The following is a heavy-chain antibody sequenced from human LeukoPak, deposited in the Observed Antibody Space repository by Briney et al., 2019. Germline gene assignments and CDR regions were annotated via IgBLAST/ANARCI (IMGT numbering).Heavy chain of an antibody. D-gene: IGHD4-17*01. CDR1: GGTFSSYA. CDR3: AVGAFDY. Sequence: ASVKVSCKASGGTFSSYAISWVRQAPGQRLEWMGWINAVDGNTKYSQKLQDRVTITRDTSASTAYMELSSLRSEDTAVYYCAVGAFDYWGQGTLLTVS. CDR2: INAVDGNT. J-gene: IGHJ4*02. V-gene: IGHV1-3*01.